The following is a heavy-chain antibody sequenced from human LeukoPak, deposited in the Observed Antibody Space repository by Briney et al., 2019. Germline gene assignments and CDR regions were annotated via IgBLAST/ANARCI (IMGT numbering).Heavy chain of an antibody. D-gene: IGHD6-19*01. J-gene: IGHJ4*02. CDR1: GGSISSRGYY. CDR2: VYYSGGT. V-gene: IGHV4-39*01. Sequence: SETLSLTCTVSGGSISSRGYYWGWVRQPPGKGLEWIGSVYYSGGTYSNPSLKSRVTISVDTSTDQLSLKLSSVTAVDTAVYYCARGVPYSSGHGDFDYWGQGTLVTVSS. CDR3: ARGVPYSSGHGDFDY.